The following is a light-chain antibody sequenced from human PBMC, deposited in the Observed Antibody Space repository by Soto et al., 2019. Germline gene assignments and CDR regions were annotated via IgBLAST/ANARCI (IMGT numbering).Light chain of an antibody. J-gene: IGKJ1*01. CDR2: GAS. V-gene: IGKV3-20*01. CDR1: QNIYTTY. Sequence: EIVLTQSPGTLSLSPGETATLSCRASQNIYTTYLAWYQQKPGQAPRLLIYGASSRAIGIPDRFSGSGSGTDFTLTINRLEPEDFAVYYCQHYRGSSLGTCGQGTKVEIK. CDR3: QHYRGSSLGT.